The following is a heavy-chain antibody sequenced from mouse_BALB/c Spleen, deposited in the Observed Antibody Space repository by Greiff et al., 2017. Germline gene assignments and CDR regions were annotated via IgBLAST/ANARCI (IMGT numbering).Heavy chain of an antibody. D-gene: IGHD3-2*01. Sequence: EVKLQESGPGLVKPSQSLSLTCTITGYSITSDYAWNWIRQFPGNKLEWMGYISYSGSTSYNPSLKSRISITRDTSKNQFFLQLNSVTTEDTATYYCARLDSSGFPAWFAYWGQGTLVTVSA. J-gene: IGHJ3*01. CDR1: GYSITSDYA. CDR3: ARLDSSGFPAWFAY. V-gene: IGHV3-2*02. CDR2: ISYSGST.